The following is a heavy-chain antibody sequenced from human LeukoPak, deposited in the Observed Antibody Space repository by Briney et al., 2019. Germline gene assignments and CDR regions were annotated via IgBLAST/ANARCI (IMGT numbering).Heavy chain of an antibody. V-gene: IGHV1-69*13. J-gene: IGHJ5*02. CDR1: GYNFINFG. Sequence: SVKVSCKTSGYNFINFGITWVRQAPGQGLEWMGGIIPIFGTANYAQKFQGRVTITADESTSTAYMELSSLRSEDTAVYYCARGPNWFDPWGQGTLVTVSS. CDR2: IIPIFGTA. CDR3: ARGPNWFDP.